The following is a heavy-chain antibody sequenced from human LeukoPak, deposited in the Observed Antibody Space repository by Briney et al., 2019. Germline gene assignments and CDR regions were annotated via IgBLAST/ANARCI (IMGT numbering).Heavy chain of an antibody. CDR1: GFTFSSYG. Sequence: GGSLRLSCAASGFTFSSYGMHWVRQAPGKGLERVAFIRYDGSNKYYADSVKSRFTISRDNSKNTLYLQMNSLRAEDTAVYYCARHYCSSTSCYTSSWFDPWGQGTLVTVSS. CDR3: ARHYCSSTSCYTSSWFDP. CDR2: IRYDGSNK. V-gene: IGHV3-30*02. D-gene: IGHD2-2*02. J-gene: IGHJ5*02.